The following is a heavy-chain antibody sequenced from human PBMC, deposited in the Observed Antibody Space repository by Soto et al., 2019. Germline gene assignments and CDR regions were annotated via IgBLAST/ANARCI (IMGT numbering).Heavy chain of an antibody. CDR2: IYYTGNT. CDR3: AAGLDHNKVGY. J-gene: IGHJ4*02. D-gene: IGHD2-2*03. CDR1: GGSISPSY. Sequence: QVRLQESGPGLVKPSETLSLTCTVSGGSISPSYWNWGRQPPGKRPEWIGCIYYTGNTHYNPSLKSRVTISRDTSKNQFSLELTSVTAADTAMYFCAAGLDHNKVGYWGQGTLVTVSS. V-gene: IGHV4-59*01.